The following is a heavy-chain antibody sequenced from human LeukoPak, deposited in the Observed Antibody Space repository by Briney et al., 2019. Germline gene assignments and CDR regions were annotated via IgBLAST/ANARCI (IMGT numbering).Heavy chain of an antibody. CDR2: ISPYNGDT. J-gene: IGHJ6*03. CDR3: ARGPSFSNSLYYYYYYMDV. Sequence: ASVKVSCKASSYTFTTYGISWVRQAPGQGLEWMGWISPYNGDTNYAQKLQGRVTMTTDTSTSTAYMELRSLRADDTAVYFCARGPSFSNSLYYYYYYMDVWAKGTAVTVSS. V-gene: IGHV1-18*01. D-gene: IGHD4-11*01. CDR1: SYTFTTYG.